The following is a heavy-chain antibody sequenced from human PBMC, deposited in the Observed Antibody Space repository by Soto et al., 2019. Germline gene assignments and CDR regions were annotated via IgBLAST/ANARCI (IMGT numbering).Heavy chain of an antibody. CDR3: ARSVFP. CDR2: IYCSGST. CDR1: GGSISSGGYS. V-gene: IGHV4-31*11. J-gene: IGHJ5*02. Sequence: PSETLSLTCAVSGGSISSGGYSWSWIRQHPGKGLEWIGYIYCSGSTYYNPSLKSRVTISVDTSKNQFSLKLTSVTAADTAVYYCARSVFPWGQGTLVTVSS.